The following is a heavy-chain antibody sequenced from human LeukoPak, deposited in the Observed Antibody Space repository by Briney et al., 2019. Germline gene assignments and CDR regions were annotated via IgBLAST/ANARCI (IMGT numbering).Heavy chain of an antibody. CDR3: AKVLSRRDGYNWDFDY. V-gene: IGHV3-21*01. Sequence: GGSLRLSCAASGFTFSSYSMNWVRQAPGKGLEWVSSISSSSSYIYYADSVKGRFTISRDNSKNTLYLQMNSLRAEDTAVYYCAKVLSRRDGYNWDFDYWGQGTLVTVSS. J-gene: IGHJ4*02. D-gene: IGHD5-24*01. CDR1: GFTFSSYS. CDR2: ISSSSSYI.